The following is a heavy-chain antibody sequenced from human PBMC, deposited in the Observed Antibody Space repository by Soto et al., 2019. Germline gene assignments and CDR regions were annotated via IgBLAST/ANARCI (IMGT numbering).Heavy chain of an antibody. CDR3: AKDNVVVVAAANWFDP. CDR2: IYSGGST. V-gene: IGHV3-66*01. Sequence: SGFTVSSNSMSWVRQAPGKGLEWVSVIYSGGSTYYADSVKGRFTISRDNSKNTLYLQMNSLRAEDTAVYYCAKDNVVVVAAANWFDPWGQGTLVTVSS. J-gene: IGHJ5*02. CDR1: GFTVSSNS. D-gene: IGHD2-15*01.